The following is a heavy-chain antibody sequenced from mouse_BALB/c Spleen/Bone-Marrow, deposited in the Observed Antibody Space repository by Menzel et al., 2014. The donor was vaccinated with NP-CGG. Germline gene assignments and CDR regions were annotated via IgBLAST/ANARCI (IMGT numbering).Heavy chain of an antibody. CDR3: AREVYGSWFAY. D-gene: IGHD2-2*01. CDR2: INPSSGYT. J-gene: IGHJ3*01. V-gene: IGHV1-4*01. Sequence: QVQLQQSGAELARPGASVKMSRKASGYTFAYYTVHWVKQRPGQGLEWIGYINPSSGYTNYNQKFKDKATLTTDKSSSTAYMQLSSLTSEDSAVYYCAREVYGSWFAYWGQGTLVTVSA. CDR1: GYTFAYYT.